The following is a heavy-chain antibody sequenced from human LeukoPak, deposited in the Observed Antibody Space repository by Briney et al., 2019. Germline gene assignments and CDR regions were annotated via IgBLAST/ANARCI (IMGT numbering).Heavy chain of an antibody. D-gene: IGHD5-18*01. CDR3: ATVDTAMTKMVFYYYRDV. V-gene: IGHV1-2*06. CDR1: GYTFTGYY. Sequence: ASVKVSCKASGYTFTGYYMHWVRQAPGQGLEWMARINPNSGGTNYAQKFQGRVTMTRDTSISTAYMELSRLRSDDTAVYYCATVDTAMTKMVFYYYRDVWGKGTTVTVSS. J-gene: IGHJ6*03. CDR2: INPNSGGT.